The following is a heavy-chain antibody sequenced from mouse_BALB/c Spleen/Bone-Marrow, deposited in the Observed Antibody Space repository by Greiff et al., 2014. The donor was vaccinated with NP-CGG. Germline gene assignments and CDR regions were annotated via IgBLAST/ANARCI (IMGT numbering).Heavy chain of an antibody. D-gene: IGHD4-1*01. CDR2: IYPGDGDT. J-gene: IGHJ2*01. CDR3: ARVRNWADC. CDR1: GYAFSSYW. V-gene: IGHV1-80*01. Sequence: QVQLKESGAELVRPGSSVKISRKASGYAFSSYWMNWVKQRPGQGLEWIGQIYPGDGDTNYNGKFKGKATLTADKSSSTAYMQLSSLTSEDSAVYFCARVRNWADCWGQGTTLTVSS.